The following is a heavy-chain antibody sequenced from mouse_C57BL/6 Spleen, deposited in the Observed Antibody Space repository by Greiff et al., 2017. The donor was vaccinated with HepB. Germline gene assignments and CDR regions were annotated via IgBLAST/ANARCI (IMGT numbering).Heavy chain of an antibody. CDR1: GFTFSSYA. CDR2: ISDGGSYT. CDR3: ARDPLYGSSYSFDY. V-gene: IGHV5-4*01. D-gene: IGHD1-1*01. J-gene: IGHJ2*01. Sequence: EVQLVESGGGLVKPGGSLKLSCAASGFTFSSYAMSWVRQTPEKRLEWVATISDGGSYTYYPDNVKGRFTISRDNAKNNLYLQMSHLKSEDTAMYYCARDPLYGSSYSFDYWGQGTTLTVSS.